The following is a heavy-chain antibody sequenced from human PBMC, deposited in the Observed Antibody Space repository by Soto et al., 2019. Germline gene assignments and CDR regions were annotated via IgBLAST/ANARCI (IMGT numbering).Heavy chain of an antibody. V-gene: IGHV3-73*01. CDR1: GFTFSGSA. Sequence: EVQLVESGGGLVQPGGSLKLSCAASGFTFSGSAMHWVRQASGKGLEWVGRIRSKANSYAPAYAASVKGRFTISRDDSKNTAYLQMNSLKTEDTAVYYCTSPFDFWSGYYYYYMDVWGKGTTVTVSS. CDR3: TSPFDFWSGYYYYYMDV. CDR2: IRSKANSYAP. D-gene: IGHD3-3*01. J-gene: IGHJ6*03.